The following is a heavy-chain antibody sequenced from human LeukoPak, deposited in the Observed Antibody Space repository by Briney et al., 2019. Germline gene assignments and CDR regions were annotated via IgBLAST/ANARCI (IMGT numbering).Heavy chain of an antibody. V-gene: IGHV1-69*04. Sequence: SVKVSCKASGGTFSSYAISWVRQAPGQGLEWMGRIIPILGIANYAQKFQGRVTITADKSTSTAYMELSSLRSEDTAVYYCASCSSGYNDAFDSWGQGTMVTVSS. D-gene: IGHD3-22*01. CDR2: IIPILGIA. CDR1: GGTFSSYA. CDR3: ASCSSGYNDAFDS. J-gene: IGHJ3*02.